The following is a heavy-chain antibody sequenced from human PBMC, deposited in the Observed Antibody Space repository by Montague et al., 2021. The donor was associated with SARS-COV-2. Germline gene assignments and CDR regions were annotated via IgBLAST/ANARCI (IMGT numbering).Heavy chain of an antibody. CDR2: VDQGGKT. CDR3: ARGTRVVGVTQGFRW. D-gene: IGHD1-26*01. V-gene: IGHV4-34*01. Sequence: SETLSLTCAVYGGSFHIFSWGWIRQSPGKGLEWIGEVDQGGKTNYNPSLKSRVTISVDTSKNQFSLNLTSVTAADAAMYYCARGTRVVGVTQGFRWWGQGTQVAVSS. J-gene: IGHJ4*02. CDR1: GGSFHIFS.